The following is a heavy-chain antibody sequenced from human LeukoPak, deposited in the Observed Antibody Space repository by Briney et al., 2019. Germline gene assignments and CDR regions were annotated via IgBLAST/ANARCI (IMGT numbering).Heavy chain of an antibody. CDR3: ARFESSVYYGMDV. V-gene: IGHV5-51*01. CDR2: IYPGDSDT. J-gene: IGHJ6*04. CDR1: GYSFTSYW. Sequence: GESLKISCKGSGYSFTSYWIGWVRQMPGKGLEWMGIIYPGDSDTRYSPSFQGQVTISADKSISTAYLQWSSLKASDTAMYYCARFESSVYYGMDVWGKGTTVTVSS. D-gene: IGHD6-19*01.